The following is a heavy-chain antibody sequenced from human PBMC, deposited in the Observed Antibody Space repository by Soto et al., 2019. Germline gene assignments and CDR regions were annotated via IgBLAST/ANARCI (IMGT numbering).Heavy chain of an antibody. Sequence: GGSLRLSCAASGFSFSSYSMNWVRQAPGKGLEWVSSISSSASHINYADSVKGRFTISRDNAKKSLYLQMNSLRAEDTAAYYCARGYTGYCSGGTCYWFDPWGQGTLVTVSS. CDR3: ARGYTGYCSGGTCYWFDP. CDR1: GFSFSSYS. J-gene: IGHJ5*02. D-gene: IGHD2-15*01. CDR2: ISSSASHI. V-gene: IGHV3-21*01.